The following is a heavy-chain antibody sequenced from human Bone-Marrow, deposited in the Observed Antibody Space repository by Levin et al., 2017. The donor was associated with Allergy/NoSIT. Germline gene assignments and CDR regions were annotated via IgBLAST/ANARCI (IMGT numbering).Heavy chain of an antibody. Sequence: GESLKISCAASGFTFSDYSMNWVRQAPGKGLEWVSSIITNNNYIYYADSVKGRFTISRDNAKNSLYLQMNSLRAEDTAVYFGVGDETEYPTYFDYWGQGIPVTVSS. D-gene: IGHD2-2*01. CDR1: GFTFSDYS. CDR2: IITNNNYI. V-gene: IGHV3-21*06. J-gene: IGHJ4*02. CDR3: VGDETEYPTYFDY.